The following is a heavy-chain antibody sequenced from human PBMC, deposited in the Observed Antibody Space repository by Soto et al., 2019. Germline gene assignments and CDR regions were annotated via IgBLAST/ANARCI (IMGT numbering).Heavy chain of an antibody. Sequence: GGSLRLSCAASGFTFSSYWIHWVRQAPGKGLVWVSRINSDGSSTSYADSVKGRFTISRDNAKNTLYLQMNSLRAEDTAVYYCARDPESSSWSYYYYYGMDVWGQGTTVTVSS. CDR1: GFTFSSYW. J-gene: IGHJ6*02. CDR2: INSDGSST. D-gene: IGHD6-13*01. CDR3: ARDPESSSWSYYYYYGMDV. V-gene: IGHV3-74*01.